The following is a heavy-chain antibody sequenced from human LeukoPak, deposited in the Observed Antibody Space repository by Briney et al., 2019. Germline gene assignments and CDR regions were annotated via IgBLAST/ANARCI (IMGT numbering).Heavy chain of an antibody. CDR2: INPSGGST. J-gene: IGHJ6*03. V-gene: IGHV1-46*01. CDR1: GYTFTSYY. D-gene: IGHD3-3*01. CDR3: ARGGGDFWSGYHGHYYYMDV. Sequence: ASVKVSCKASGYTFTSYYMHWVRQAPGQGLEWMGIINPSGGSTSYAQKFQGRVTMTRDMSTSTVYMELSSLRSEDTAVYYCARGGGDFWSGYHGHYYYMDVWGKGTTVTVSS.